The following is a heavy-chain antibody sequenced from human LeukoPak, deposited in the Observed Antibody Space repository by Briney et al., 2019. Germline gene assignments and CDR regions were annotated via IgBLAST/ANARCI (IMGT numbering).Heavy chain of an antibody. CDR1: GFTFSSYW. V-gene: IGHV3-74*03. J-gene: IGHJ6*02. CDR2: INSDGSGT. CDR3: ARGHYYGMDV. Sequence: LPGGSLRLSCAASGFTFSSYWMHRVRQAPGKGLVWVSRINSDGSGTAYADSVKGRFTISRDNAKNTLYLQMNSLRAEDTSVYYCARGHYYGMDVWGQGTTVIVSS.